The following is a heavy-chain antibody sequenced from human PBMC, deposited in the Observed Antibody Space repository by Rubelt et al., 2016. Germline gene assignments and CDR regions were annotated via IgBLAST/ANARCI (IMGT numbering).Heavy chain of an antibody. Sequence: QVQLVQSGAEVKKPGASVKVSCKASGYTFTSYYMHWVRQAPGQGLEWMGITNPSGGSTSYAQKFQGRVTMTRDTSTSTVYMELSSLRSEDTAVYYCASDSIAAANLHYYGMDVWGQGTTVTVSS. CDR2: TNPSGGST. CDR1: GYTFTSYY. D-gene: IGHD6-13*01. CDR3: ASDSIAAANLHYYGMDV. V-gene: IGHV1-46*01. J-gene: IGHJ6*02.